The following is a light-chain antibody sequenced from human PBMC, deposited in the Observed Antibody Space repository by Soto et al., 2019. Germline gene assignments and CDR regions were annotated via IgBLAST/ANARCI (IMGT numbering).Light chain of an antibody. V-gene: IGKV2-28*01. CDR3: MQAVQTPFT. CDR2: LGS. CDR1: QSLLYSNGYNY. J-gene: IGKJ3*01. Sequence: DIVMTQSPLSLPVTPGEPASISCRSRQSLLYSNGYNYLDWYLQKPGQSPQLLIYLGSNRASGVPDRFSGSGSGTDFTLKISRVEAEDVGVYYCMQAVQTPFTFGPGTKVDIK.